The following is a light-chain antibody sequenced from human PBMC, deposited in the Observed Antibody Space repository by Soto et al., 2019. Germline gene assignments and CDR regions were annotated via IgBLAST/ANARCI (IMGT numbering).Light chain of an antibody. Sequence: QSVLTQPPLASGTPGQSVTISCSGSSSDIGSNTVNWYQQLPGTAPKLLIYSDNQRASGVPDRFSGSKSGTSASLAISGLQSEDEADYYCATWGDSLLGWVFGGGTKLTVL. J-gene: IGLJ3*02. CDR3: ATWGDSLLGWV. CDR1: SSDIGSNT. V-gene: IGLV1-44*01. CDR2: SDN.